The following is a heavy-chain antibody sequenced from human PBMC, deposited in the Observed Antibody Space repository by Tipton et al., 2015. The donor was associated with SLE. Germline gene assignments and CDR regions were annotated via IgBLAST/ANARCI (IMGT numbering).Heavy chain of an antibody. J-gene: IGHJ6*02. Sequence: TLSLTCTVSSGSISSYYWSWIRQPPGKGLEWIGYIYYSGSTNYNPSLKSRVTISVDTSKNQFSLKLNSVTAADTAVYYCARHPYYYYGVDVWGQGTTVTVSS. CDR3: ARHPYYYYGVDV. V-gene: IGHV4-59*08. CDR1: SGSISSYY. CDR2: IYYSGST.